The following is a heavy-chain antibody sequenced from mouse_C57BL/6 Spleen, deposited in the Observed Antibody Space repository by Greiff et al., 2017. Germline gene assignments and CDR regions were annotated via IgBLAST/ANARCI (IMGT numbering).Heavy chain of an antibody. Sequence: VQLQQSGAELARPGASVKMSCKASGYTFTSYTMHWVKQRPGQGLEWIGYINPSSGYTKYNQKFKDKATLTADKSSSTAYMQLSSLTSEDSAVYYCATLYYYGSRYAMDYWGQGTSVTVSS. V-gene: IGHV1-4*01. J-gene: IGHJ4*01. CDR2: INPSSGYT. D-gene: IGHD1-1*01. CDR1: GYTFTSYT. CDR3: ATLYYYGSRYAMDY.